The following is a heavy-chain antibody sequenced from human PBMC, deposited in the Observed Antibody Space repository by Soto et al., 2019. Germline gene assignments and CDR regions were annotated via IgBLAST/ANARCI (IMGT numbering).Heavy chain of an antibody. CDR1: GFTFSSYS. CDR3: AREIYDFWSGYYPGFDY. V-gene: IGHV3-21*01. Sequence: KSGGSLRLSCAASGFTFSSYSMNWVRQAPGKGLEWVSSISSSSSYIYYADSVKGRFTISRDNAKNSLYLQMNSLRAEDTAVYYCAREIYDFWSGYYPGFDYWGQGTLVTVSS. D-gene: IGHD3-3*01. CDR2: ISSSSSYI. J-gene: IGHJ4*02.